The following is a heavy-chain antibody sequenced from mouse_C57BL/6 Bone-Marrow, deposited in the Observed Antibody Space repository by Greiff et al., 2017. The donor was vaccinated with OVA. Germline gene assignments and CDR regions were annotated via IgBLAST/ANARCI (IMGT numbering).Heavy chain of an antibody. CDR1: GYTFTSYW. CDR3: ASIYYGYDDWYFDV. CDR2: IDPNSGGT. D-gene: IGHD2-2*01. Sequence: QVQLQQPGAELVKPGASVKLSCKASGYTFTSYWMHWVKQRPGRGLEWIGRIDPNSGGTKYNEKFKGKATLTVDQSSSTAYMQLNSLTSEDSAVYYCASIYYGYDDWYFDVWGTGTTVTVSS. J-gene: IGHJ1*03. V-gene: IGHV1-62-3*01.